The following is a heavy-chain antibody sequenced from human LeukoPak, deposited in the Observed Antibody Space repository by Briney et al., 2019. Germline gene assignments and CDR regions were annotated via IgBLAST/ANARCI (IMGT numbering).Heavy chain of an antibody. D-gene: IGHD3-22*01. CDR2: ISGSSGST. CDR3: AKDRDISGRWAVP. V-gene: IGHV3-23*01. J-gene: IGHJ5*02. Sequence: PGGSLRLSCAVSGFTFSSYAISWVRQAPGKGLEWVSSISGSSGSTFYADSARGRFSISRDNSKNTLYLQMNSLRVEDTAVYYCAKDRDISGRWAVPWGQGTLVTVSS. CDR1: GFTFSSYA.